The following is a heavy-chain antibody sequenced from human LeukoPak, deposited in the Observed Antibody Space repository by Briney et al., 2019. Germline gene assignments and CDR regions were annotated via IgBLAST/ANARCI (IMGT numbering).Heavy chain of an antibody. Sequence: GGSLRLSCAASGFTVSSNYMSWVRQAPGKGLEWVSVIYSGGNTYYADSVKGRFTISRDNSKNTLYLQMNSLRAEDTAVYYCARVGSSWAYYFDYWGQGTLVTVSS. J-gene: IGHJ4*02. CDR1: GFTVSSNY. V-gene: IGHV3-53*01. CDR2: IYSGGNT. CDR3: ARVGSSWAYYFDY. D-gene: IGHD6-13*01.